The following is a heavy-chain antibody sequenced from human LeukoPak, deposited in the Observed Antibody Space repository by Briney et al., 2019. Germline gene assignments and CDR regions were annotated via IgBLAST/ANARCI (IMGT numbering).Heavy chain of an antibody. J-gene: IGHJ4*02. CDR1: GFTFSSYW. CDR2: IKQDGSEK. CDR3: ARVPYGDYEFMDY. D-gene: IGHD4-17*01. Sequence: GGSLRLSCAASGFTFSSYWMSWVRQAPGKGLEWVANIKQDGSEKYYVDSVKGRSTISRDNAKNSLYLQMNSLRAEDTAVYYCARVPYGDYEFMDYWGQGTLVTVSS. V-gene: IGHV3-7*01.